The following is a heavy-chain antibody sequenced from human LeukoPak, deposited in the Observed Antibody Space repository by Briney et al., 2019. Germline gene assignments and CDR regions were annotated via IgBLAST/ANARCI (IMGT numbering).Heavy chain of an antibody. D-gene: IGHD3-10*01. Sequence: SETRSLTCTVAAGSISSHYWSWIRLPPGKGLEWIGSIYYSGSTNYNPSLKSRVTISLDTSKNQFSLKLSSVTAADTAVYYCARRDYGSGSYPFDYWGQGILVTVSS. CDR1: AGSISSHY. CDR2: IYYSGST. J-gene: IGHJ4*02. CDR3: ARRDYGSGSYPFDY. V-gene: IGHV4-59*08.